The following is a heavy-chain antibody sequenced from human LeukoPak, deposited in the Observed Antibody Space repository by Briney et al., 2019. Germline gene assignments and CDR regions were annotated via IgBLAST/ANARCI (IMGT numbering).Heavy chain of an antibody. CDR2: IIPIFGTA. CDR3: ASGKNKWELLEAFDI. D-gene: IGHD1-26*01. J-gene: IGHJ3*02. Sequence: SVKVSCKASGGTFSSYAISWVRQAPGQGLEWMGGIIPIFGTANYAQKFQGRVTITADESTSTAYMELSSLRSEDTAVYYCASGKNKWELLEAFDIWGQGTMVTVSS. V-gene: IGHV1-69*01. CDR1: GGTFSSYA.